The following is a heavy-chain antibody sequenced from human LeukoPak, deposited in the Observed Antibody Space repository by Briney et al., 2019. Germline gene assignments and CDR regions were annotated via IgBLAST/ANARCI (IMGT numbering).Heavy chain of an antibody. D-gene: IGHD3-3*01. CDR1: GGSISSYY. V-gene: IGHV4-59*01. J-gene: IGHJ5*02. CDR2: IYYSGST. CDR3: ARLEQSYDFWSGLKEYNWFDP. Sequence: SETLSLTCTVSGGSISSYYWSWIRQPPGKGLEWIGYIYYSGSTNYNPSLKSRVTISVDTSKNQFSLKLSSVTAADTAVYYCARLEQSYDFWSGLKEYNWFDPWGQGTLVTVSS.